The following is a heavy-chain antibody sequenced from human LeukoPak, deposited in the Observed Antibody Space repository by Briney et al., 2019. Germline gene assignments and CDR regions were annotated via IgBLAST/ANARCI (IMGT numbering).Heavy chain of an antibody. J-gene: IGHJ4*02. CDR2: ISTYNGNT. V-gene: IGHV1-18*01. CDR3: ARDLTIAAAGTYGY. Sequence: ASVRVSCKTSGYTXTSYGVSWVRQAPGQGLELMGWISTYNGNTNYAQNFQGRVTMTTDTSTSTAYMELRSLRSDDTAVYYCARDLTIAAAGTYGYWGQGTLVTVSS. CDR1: GYTXTSYG. D-gene: IGHD6-13*01.